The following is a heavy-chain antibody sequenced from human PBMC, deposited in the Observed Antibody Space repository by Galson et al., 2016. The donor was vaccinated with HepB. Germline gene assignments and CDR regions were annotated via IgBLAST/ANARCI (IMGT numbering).Heavy chain of an antibody. V-gene: IGHV6-1*01. CDR3: TRGYMQNGMNV. J-gene: IGHJ6*02. D-gene: IGHD5-24*01. CDR1: GDSVTSDNTC. Sequence: CAISGDSVTSDNTCWNWIRQSPSRGLEWLGRTYFRSKWFNDYADSVKSRITVTSDTSKNQFSLQLDSVTPDDTATYFCTRGYMQNGMNVWGQGTTVTVS. CDR2: TYFRSKWFN.